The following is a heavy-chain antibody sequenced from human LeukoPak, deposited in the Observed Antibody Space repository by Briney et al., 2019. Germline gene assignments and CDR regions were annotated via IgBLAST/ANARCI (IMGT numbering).Heavy chain of an antibody. D-gene: IGHD1-26*01. CDR3: ATGGGGSRNFDY. CDR2: ISYYGSNK. Sequence: GGSLRLSCAASGFTFSSYGMHWVRQAPGKGLEGVAVISYYGSNKYYADSVKGRFTISRDNSKNTLYLQMNSLRSEDTAVYYCATGGGGSRNFDYWGQGTLVTVSS. J-gene: IGHJ4*02. V-gene: IGHV3-30*03. CDR1: GFTFSSYG.